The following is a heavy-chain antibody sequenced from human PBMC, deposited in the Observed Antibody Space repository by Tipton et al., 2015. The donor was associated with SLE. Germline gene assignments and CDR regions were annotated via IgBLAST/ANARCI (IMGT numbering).Heavy chain of an antibody. CDR3: ARDVGEGRFDP. CDR2: ISTSKTYI. Sequence: SLRLSCAASGFTFSSYNMAWVRQAPGKGLEWISSISTSKTYIYYADSMKGRFTISRDNAKNSLYLQMNSLRAEDTAVYYCARDVGEGRFDPWGQGTLVTVSS. J-gene: IGHJ5*02. CDR1: GFTFSSYN. V-gene: IGHV3-21*01. D-gene: IGHD3-16*01.